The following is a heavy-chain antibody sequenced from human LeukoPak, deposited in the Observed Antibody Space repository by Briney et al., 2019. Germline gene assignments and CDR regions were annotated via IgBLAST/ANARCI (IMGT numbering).Heavy chain of an antibody. CDR1: GFTFSSYG. CDR3: ARSDCSGGSCYGMDV. Sequence: GGSLRLSCAASGFTFSSYGMHWVRQAPGKGLEWVAVIWYDGSNKYYADSVKGRFTISRDNSKNTLYLQMNSLRAEDTAVYYCARSDCSGGSCYGMDVWAKGPRSPSP. J-gene: IGHJ6*02. D-gene: IGHD2-15*01. V-gene: IGHV3-33*01. CDR2: IWYDGSNK.